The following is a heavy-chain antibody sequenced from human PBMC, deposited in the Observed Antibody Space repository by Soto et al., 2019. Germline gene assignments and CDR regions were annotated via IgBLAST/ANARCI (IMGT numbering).Heavy chain of an antibody. CDR2: IFYNGTT. Sequence: PSETLSLTCSVSGVSLTSYYWSWIRQTPGKTLEWIGCIFYNGTTNYNPSLKSRVTISLDMSKNQFSLKLKSVSAEDTALYYCARGCSEGSICYIIDHWGQGTLVTVSS. CDR3: ARGCSEGSICYIIDH. J-gene: IGHJ4*02. D-gene: IGHD2-15*01. CDR1: GVSLTSYY. V-gene: IGHV4-59*01.